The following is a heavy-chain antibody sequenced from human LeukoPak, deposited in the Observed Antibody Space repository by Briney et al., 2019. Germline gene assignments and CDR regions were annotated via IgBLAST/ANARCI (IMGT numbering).Heavy chain of an antibody. J-gene: IGHJ4*02. CDR1: GFTFSDYY. V-gene: IGHV3-11*01. Sequence: GGSLRLSCAASGFTFSDYYMSWIRQAPGKGLEWVSYISSSGSTIYYADSEKGRFTISRDNAKNSLYLQMNSLRAEDTAVYYCARSPAAKRSGYYDDYWGQGTLVTVSS. D-gene: IGHD3-22*01. CDR2: ISSSGSTI. CDR3: ARSPAAKRSGYYDDY.